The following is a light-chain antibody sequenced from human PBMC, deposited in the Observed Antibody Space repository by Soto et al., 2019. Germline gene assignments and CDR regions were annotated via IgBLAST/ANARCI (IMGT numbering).Light chain of an antibody. CDR2: DAS. CDR1: QSVSSGY. Sequence: EIVLTQSPATLSLPPGEGATLSCRASQSVSSGYLAWYQQKAGQAPRLLIYDASSRATGIPDRFTGGGAGTGFTLTISRLEPEDSAVYYCQQYGSSPTFGGGTKVDIK. CDR3: QQYGSSPT. J-gene: IGKJ4*01. V-gene: IGKV3-20*01.